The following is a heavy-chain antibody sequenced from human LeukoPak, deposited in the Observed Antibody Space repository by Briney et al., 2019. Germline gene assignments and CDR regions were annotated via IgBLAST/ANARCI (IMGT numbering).Heavy chain of an antibody. CDR1: GGSITSYF. J-gene: IGHJ4*02. CDR2: IYNSGST. V-gene: IGHV4-59*01. Sequence: SETLSLTCTVSGGSITSYFWSWIRQPPGKGLEWIGYIYNSGSTNYNPSLKSRVTISVDTSKNQFSLKLSSVTAADTAVYYCARLYSSSLGRVFDYWGQGTLVTVSS. CDR3: ARLYSSSLGRVFDY. D-gene: IGHD4-11*01.